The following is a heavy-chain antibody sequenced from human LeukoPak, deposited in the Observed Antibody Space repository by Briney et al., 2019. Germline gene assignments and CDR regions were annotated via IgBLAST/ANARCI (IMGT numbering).Heavy chain of an antibody. CDR2: IKQDGSEK. CDR3: VRDLAGPPQEAFDI. J-gene: IGHJ3*02. Sequence: PGGSLRLSCAASGFSFSSYWTSWVRQAPGKGLEWVANIKQDGSEKYYVDSVKGRFTISRDNAQNSLYLQMNSLRAEDTAVYYCVRDLAGPPQEAFDIWGQGTVVTVSS. CDR1: GFSFSSYW. V-gene: IGHV3-7*01.